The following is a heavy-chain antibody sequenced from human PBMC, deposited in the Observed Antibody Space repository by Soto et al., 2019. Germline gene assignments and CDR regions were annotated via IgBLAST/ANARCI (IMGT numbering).Heavy chain of an antibody. J-gene: IGHJ5*02. CDR3: SKDLAPNLFHGVGS. D-gene: IGHD3-10*01. Sequence: EVQLLESGGGLVQPGESLRLSCAASGFTFSNFAMHWVRQAPGKGLEWVSSISNSDGVTYYADSVKGRFTVSRDNSKETLYLAMNRPGAQDTAIFYLSKDLAPNLFHGVGSWGQGTLGTVSS. CDR1: GFTFSNFA. CDR2: ISNSDGVT. V-gene: IGHV3-23*01.